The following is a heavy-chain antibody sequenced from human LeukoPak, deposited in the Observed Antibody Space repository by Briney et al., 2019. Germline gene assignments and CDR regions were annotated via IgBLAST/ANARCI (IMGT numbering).Heavy chain of an antibody. J-gene: IGHJ4*02. D-gene: IGHD6-19*01. CDR1: GFIFNTFG. CDR3: ANARSSGWYESDY. CDR2: ISFDGKNT. V-gene: IGHV3-30*18. Sequence: GGSLRLSCATSGFIFNTFGFHWVRQAPGEGLEWVAVISFDGKNTYYADSVKGRFTISRDNSKNTVYLQMNSLRAEDTAVYYCANARSSGWYESDYWGQGTLVTVSS.